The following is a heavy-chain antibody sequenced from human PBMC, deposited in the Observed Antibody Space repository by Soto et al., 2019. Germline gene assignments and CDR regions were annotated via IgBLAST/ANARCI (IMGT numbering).Heavy chain of an antibody. J-gene: IGHJ4*02. CDR2: ISAYNGNT. CDR3: AGESSSSCHDY. Sequence: QVQLVQSGAEVKKPGASVKVSCKASGYTFTSYGISWGRQAPGQGLEWMGWISAYNGNTNYAQKLQGRVTMTTDTSTSTAYRELRSLRSDDTAVYYCAGESSSSCHDYWGQGTLVTVSS. CDR1: GYTFTSYG. V-gene: IGHV1-18*01. D-gene: IGHD6-13*01.